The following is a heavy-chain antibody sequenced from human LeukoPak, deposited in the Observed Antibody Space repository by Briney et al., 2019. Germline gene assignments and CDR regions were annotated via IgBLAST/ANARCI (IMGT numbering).Heavy chain of an antibody. V-gene: IGHV3-30*01. Sequence: GGSLRLPCAASGFTFSSYAMHWVRQAPGKGLEWVAVISYDGSNEYYADSVKGRFTISRDNSKNTLYLQMNSLRAEDTAVYYCARGDGIAARTYYYYMDVWGKGTTVTVSS. CDR3: ARGDGIAARTYYYYMDV. CDR1: GFTFSSYA. J-gene: IGHJ6*03. D-gene: IGHD6-6*01. CDR2: ISYDGSNE.